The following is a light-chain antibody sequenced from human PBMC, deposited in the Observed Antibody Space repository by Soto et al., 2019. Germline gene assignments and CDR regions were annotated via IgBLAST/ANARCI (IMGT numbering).Light chain of an antibody. J-gene: IGLJ3*02. CDR3: CSYGGSLTWV. V-gene: IGLV2-23*02. Sequence: QSVLTQPASVSGSLGQSITRSCTGTSSDVGRYDFVSWYQQHPGTAPKLMIYEVSKRPSGVPNRFSGSKSGNTASLTISGLQAEDEADYYCCSYGGSLTWVFGGGTKLTVL. CDR1: SSDVGRYDF. CDR2: EVS.